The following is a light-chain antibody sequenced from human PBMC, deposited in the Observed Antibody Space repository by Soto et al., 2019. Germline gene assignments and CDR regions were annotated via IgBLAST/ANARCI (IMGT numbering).Light chain of an antibody. CDR3: SSYTSSSTHVI. CDR1: SSDVCGYNY. V-gene: IGLV2-14*01. Sequence: QSALTQPASVSGSPGQSITISCTGTSSDVCGYNYVSWYQQHPGKAPKLMIYGVSNRPSGVSNRLSGSKSGNTASLTISGLQAEDEADYYCSSYTSSSTHVIFGGGTKLTVL. CDR2: GVS. J-gene: IGLJ2*01.